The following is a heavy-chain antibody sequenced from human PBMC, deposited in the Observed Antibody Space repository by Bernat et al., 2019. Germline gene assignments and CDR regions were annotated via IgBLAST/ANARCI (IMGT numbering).Heavy chain of an antibody. J-gene: IGHJ4*02. CDR1: GFTFSSYA. D-gene: IGHD4-17*01. V-gene: IGHV3-23*01. Sequence: EVQLLESGGGLVQPGGSLRLSCAASGFTFSSYAMSWVRQAPGKGLEWVSALSGSGGSTYYADSVKGRFTISRDNSKNTLYLQMNSLRAEDTAVYYCAKHYGDYVFYFDYWGQGTLVTVSS. CDR3: AKHYGDYVFYFDY. CDR2: LSGSGGST.